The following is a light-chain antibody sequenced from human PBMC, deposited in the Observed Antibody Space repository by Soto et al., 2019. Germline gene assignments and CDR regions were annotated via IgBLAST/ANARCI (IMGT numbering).Light chain of an antibody. CDR2: DAS. J-gene: IGKJ5*01. V-gene: IGKV1-33*01. CDR1: QDINSY. CDR3: QQYETLPIT. Sequence: DIQMTQSPSSLSASVEDRVTITCQASQDINSYLSWYQQQPGQAPKLLIYDASNLHPGVPSRFSGSGSGTDFTFTISSLQPEDIATYYCQQYETLPITFGQGTRLEIK.